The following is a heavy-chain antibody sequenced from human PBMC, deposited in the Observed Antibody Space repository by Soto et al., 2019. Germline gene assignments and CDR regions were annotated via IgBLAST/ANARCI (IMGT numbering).Heavy chain of an antibody. CDR1: GFTFSSYA. D-gene: IGHD4-17*01. CDR2: ISGSGDST. V-gene: IGHV3-23*01. Sequence: EVQLLESGGGLVQPGGSLRLSCAASGFTFSSYAMSWVRQAPGKGLEWVSAISGSGDSTYYADSVKGRFTISRDHSENTQYLQMNSLRAEDTAVYYCAKRTVGWYFDLWGRGTLVTVSS. J-gene: IGHJ2*01. CDR3: AKRTVGWYFDL.